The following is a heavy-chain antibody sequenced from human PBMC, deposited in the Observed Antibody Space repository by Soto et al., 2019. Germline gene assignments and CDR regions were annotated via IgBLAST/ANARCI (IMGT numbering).Heavy chain of an antibody. Sequence: SVKVSCKTSGLMFTSSAVQWVRQARGQRLEWIGWLVVGSGNTHYAQHFQERVTLTRDMSTGTGYMELSSLRSEDTAVYYCAAVPVLRFLKWLPAYIDYWGQGTLVTVSS. V-gene: IGHV1-58*01. D-gene: IGHD3-3*01. CDR3: AAVPVLRFLKWLPAYIDY. CDR2: LVVGSGNT. J-gene: IGHJ4*02. CDR1: GLMFTSSA.